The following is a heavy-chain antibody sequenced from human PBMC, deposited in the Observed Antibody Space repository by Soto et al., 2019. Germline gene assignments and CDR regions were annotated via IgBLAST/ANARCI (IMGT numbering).Heavy chain of an antibody. CDR1: GGTFSSYA. CDR3: ARDRFLGYSGFRFDY. J-gene: IGHJ4*02. D-gene: IGHD5-12*01. V-gene: IGHV1-69*01. CDR2: IIPIFGTA. Sequence: QVQLVQSGAEVKKPGSSVKVSCKASGGTFSSYAIRCVRQAPGQGLEWMGGIIPIFGTANYAQKFQGRVTITADEYTITAYRELRSLRSEDTAVYYGARDRFLGYSGFRFDYWGQGTMVTVSS.